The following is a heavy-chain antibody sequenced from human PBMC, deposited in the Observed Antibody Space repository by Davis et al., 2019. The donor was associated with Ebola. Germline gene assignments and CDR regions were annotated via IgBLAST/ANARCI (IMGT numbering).Heavy chain of an antibody. CDR2: INPSGGTT. Sequence: ASVKVSCKASGYTFTGYYMHWVRQAPGQGLEWMGIINPSGGTTIYAQRFQGRVTMTRDTSTSTVYMELRSLRSEDTAVYYCARDHIVLMVYASSPDFWGQGTLVTVSA. J-gene: IGHJ4*02. CDR1: GYTFTGYY. D-gene: IGHD2-8*01. V-gene: IGHV1-46*01. CDR3: ARDHIVLMVYASSPDF.